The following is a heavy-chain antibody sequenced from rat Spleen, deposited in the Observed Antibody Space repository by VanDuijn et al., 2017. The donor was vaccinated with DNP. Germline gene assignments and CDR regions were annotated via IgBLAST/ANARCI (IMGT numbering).Heavy chain of an antibody. J-gene: IGHJ2*01. V-gene: IGHV5-25*01. Sequence: EVQLVESGGGLVQPGRSLKLSCAASGFTFSDYDMAWIRQAPTKGLEWVASISTSGGSTYYRDSVKGRFTVSRDNAKSTLYLQMDSLGSEDTATYYCARHYYDGSYYFDYWGQGVMVTVSS. CDR1: GFTFSDYD. CDR2: ISTSGGST. D-gene: IGHD1-12*02. CDR3: ARHYYDGSYYFDY.